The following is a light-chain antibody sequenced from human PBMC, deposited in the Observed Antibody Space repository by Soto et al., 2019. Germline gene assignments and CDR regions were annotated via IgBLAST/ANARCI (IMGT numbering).Light chain of an antibody. CDR2: EGS. J-gene: IGLJ1*01. CDR3: CSYVGSYV. CDR1: SSDVGSYNL. Sequence: QSALTQPASVSGSPGQSITISCTGTSSDVGSYNLVSWYQQHPGKAPKLMIYEGSKRPSGVSNRFSGSKSGNTASLTISGLQAEDEADYYCCSYVGSYVFGTGTKLTVL. V-gene: IGLV2-23*01.